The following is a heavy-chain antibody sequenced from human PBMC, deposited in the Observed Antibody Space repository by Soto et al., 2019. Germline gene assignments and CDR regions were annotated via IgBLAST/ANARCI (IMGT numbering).Heavy chain of an antibody. V-gene: IGHV4-31*03. CDR2: IYYSGST. Sequence: PSETLSLTCTVSGGSISSAGYYWNWIRQHPGKGLEWIGFIYYSGSTYYNPSLKSRVTISLDTSKNQFSLKLSSVTAADTAVFYCARLPVAANGGAIDYWGQGTLVTVSS. CDR1: GGSISSAGYY. CDR3: ARLPVAANGGAIDY. D-gene: IGHD6-19*01. J-gene: IGHJ4*02.